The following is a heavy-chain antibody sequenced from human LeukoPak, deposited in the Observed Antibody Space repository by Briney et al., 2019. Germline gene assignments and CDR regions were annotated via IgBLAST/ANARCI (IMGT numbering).Heavy chain of an antibody. D-gene: IGHD3-22*01. J-gene: IGHJ4*02. CDR2: ISGSGGST. CDR3: TKDLGYDSRSFDY. V-gene: IGHV3-23*01. CDR1: GFTFSSYA. Sequence: GGSLRLSCAASGFTFSSYAMSWVRQAPGKGLEWVSAISGSGGSTYYADSVKGRFTISRDNSKNTLYLQMNSLRAEDTAVYYCTKDLGYDSRSFDYWGQGTLVTVSS.